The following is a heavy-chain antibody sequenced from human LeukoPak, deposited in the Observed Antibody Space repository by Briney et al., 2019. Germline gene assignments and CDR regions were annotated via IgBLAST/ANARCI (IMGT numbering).Heavy chain of an antibody. CDR2: ISSSSSYI. CDR3: ARVARARAFDI. Sequence: PGGSLRLSCAASGFTFSSYSMNWVRQAPGKGLEWVSFISSSSSYIYYADSVKGRFTISRDNAKNSLYLQMNSLRAEDTAVYYCARVARARAFDIWGQGTMVTVSS. J-gene: IGHJ3*02. CDR1: GFTFSSYS. V-gene: IGHV3-21*01.